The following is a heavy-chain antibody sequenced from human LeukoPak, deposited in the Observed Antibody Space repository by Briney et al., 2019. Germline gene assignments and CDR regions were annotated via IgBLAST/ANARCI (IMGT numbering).Heavy chain of an antibody. CDR1: GYSFTSYW. J-gene: IGHJ6*03. D-gene: IGHD6-19*01. CDR3: ARHGSSGWYPPYYYYMDV. Sequence: GESLKISCKGSGYSFTSYWIGWVRQMPGKGLEWMGIIYPGDSDTRCSPSFQGQVTISADKSISTAYLQWSSLKASDTAMYYCARHGSSGWYPPYYYYMDVWGKGTTVTVSS. CDR2: IYPGDSDT. V-gene: IGHV5-51*01.